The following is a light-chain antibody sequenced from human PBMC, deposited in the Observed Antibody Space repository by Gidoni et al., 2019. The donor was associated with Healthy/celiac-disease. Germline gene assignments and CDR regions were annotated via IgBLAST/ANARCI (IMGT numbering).Light chain of an antibody. CDR3: QRCGSSAET. CDR1: QSVSSSY. V-gene: IGKV3-20*01. CDR2: GAS. Sequence: EIVLTQSPGTLSLSPGERATLSCRASQSVSSSYLAWYQQKPGQAPRLLIYGASSGAPGIPDRFSGGCSGADFTLTISRLEAEDVAVYCWQRCGSSAETFGQGTKLEIK. J-gene: IGKJ1*01.